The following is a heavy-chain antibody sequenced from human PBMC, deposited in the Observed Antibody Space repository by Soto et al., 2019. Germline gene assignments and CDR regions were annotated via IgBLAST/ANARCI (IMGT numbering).Heavy chain of an antibody. Sequence: GGSLRLSCAASGFTFSSYAMSWVRQAPGKGLEWVSAISGSGGSTYYADSVKGRFTISRDNSKNTLYLQMNSLRAEDTAVYYCAKDKSGFHDYGDPDAFDIWGQGTMVTVSS. V-gene: IGHV3-23*01. D-gene: IGHD4-17*01. J-gene: IGHJ3*02. CDR1: GFTFSSYA. CDR3: AKDKSGFHDYGDPDAFDI. CDR2: ISGSGGST.